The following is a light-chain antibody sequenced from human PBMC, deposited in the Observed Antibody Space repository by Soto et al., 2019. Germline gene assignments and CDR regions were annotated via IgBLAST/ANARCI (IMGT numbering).Light chain of an antibody. J-gene: IGKJ2*02. CDR2: GAS. CDR1: QSVHNN. Sequence: ETGMTQSPATLPGSPGERATLSCRASQSVHNNLPRYQQKPGQAPRLLIYGASNWAHGVPCRFSGTGYGTEFTLTINSLHPEDFAPYYCQEYDNWPLCTFGQGTRLA. V-gene: IGKV3-15*01. CDR3: QEYDNWPLCT.